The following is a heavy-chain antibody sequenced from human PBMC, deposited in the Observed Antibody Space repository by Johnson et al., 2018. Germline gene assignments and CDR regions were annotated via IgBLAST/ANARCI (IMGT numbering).Heavy chain of an antibody. V-gene: IGHV4-39*07. CDR2: MYYSGRT. J-gene: IGHJ6*03. Sequence: QVQLGESGGGFVTQTETLHLTSTVFGGSISTSSYYRGWIREPPWTGMEWIGSMYYSGRTYENPYLHSRFPLSVDTSKNPFPLKLSSVTAADTAVDYCARARCSGCRCYSYCNYYMDVWGKGTTVTVSS. CDR3: ARARCSGCRCYSYCNYYMDV. D-gene: IGHD2-15*01. CDR1: GGSISTSSYY.